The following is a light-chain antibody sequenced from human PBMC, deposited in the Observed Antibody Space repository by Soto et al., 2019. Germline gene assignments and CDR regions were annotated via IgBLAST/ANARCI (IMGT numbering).Light chain of an antibody. Sequence: EIVLTQSPATLSLSPGESATLSCRASQSVSSYLAWYQQKPGQAPRLLIYDASNRDTGIPARFSGSGSGTDFTLTSSILEPEDVAVYYCQQRSNWPSFGPGTKVEIK. CDR1: QSVSSY. CDR3: QQRSNWPS. CDR2: DAS. J-gene: IGKJ3*01. V-gene: IGKV3-11*01.